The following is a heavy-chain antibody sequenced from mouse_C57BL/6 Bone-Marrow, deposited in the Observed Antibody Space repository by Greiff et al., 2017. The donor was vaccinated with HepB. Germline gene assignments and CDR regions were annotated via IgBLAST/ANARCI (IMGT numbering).Heavy chain of an antibody. D-gene: IGHD1-1*01. J-gene: IGHJ3*01. CDR2: IDPETGGT. V-gene: IGHV1-15*01. Sequence: QVQLQQSGAELVRPGASVTLSCKASGYTFTDYEMHWVKQTPVHGLEWIGAIDPETGGTAYNQKFKGKAILTADKSSSTAYMELRSLTSEDSAVYYCLIYYYGSSKGFAYWGQGTLVTVSA. CDR3: LIYYYGSSKGFAY. CDR1: GYTFTDYE.